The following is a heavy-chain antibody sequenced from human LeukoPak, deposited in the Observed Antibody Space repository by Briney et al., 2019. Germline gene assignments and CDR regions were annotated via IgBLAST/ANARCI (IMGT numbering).Heavy chain of an antibody. CDR3: AKGRIAAAGTGDGMDV. V-gene: IGHV3-30*02. J-gene: IGHJ6*02. CDR2: IWYDGSNK. Sequence: GGSLRLSCAASGFTFSSYGMHWVRQAPGKGLEWVAVIWYDGSNKYYADSVKGRFTISRDNSKNTLYLQMNSLRAEDTAVYYCAKGRIAAAGTGDGMDVWGQGTTVTVSS. D-gene: IGHD6-13*01. CDR1: GFTFSSYG.